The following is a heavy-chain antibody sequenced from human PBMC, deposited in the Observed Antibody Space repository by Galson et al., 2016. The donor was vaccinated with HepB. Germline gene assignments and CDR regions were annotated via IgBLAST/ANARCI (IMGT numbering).Heavy chain of an antibody. CDR2: IIPIFATA. J-gene: IGHJ6*02. D-gene: IGHD5-18*01. CDR1: GSTFSNDD. Sequence: SVKVSCKASGSTFSNDDINWMRQAPGQGLEWMGGIIPIFATAKYAQNFLGRVTITADESTRTAYMEVSSLTSEDTAVYYCARDPSLKRGYTYGGYGMDVWGPGTTVTVSS. CDR3: ARDPSLKRGYTYGGYGMDV. V-gene: IGHV1-69*13.